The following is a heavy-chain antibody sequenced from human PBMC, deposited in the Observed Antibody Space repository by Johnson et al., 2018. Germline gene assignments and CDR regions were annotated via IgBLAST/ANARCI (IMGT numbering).Heavy chain of an antibody. Sequence: QVQLVQSGGGVVQPGRSLRLSCAASGFTFSSYGMHWVRQAPGKGLEWVAVISYDGSNKYYADSVKGRFTISRDNSKNTLYLQMNSLRAEDTAVYYCAKESGSYYIENAFDIWGQGTMVTVSS. D-gene: IGHD1-26*01. V-gene: IGHV3-30*18. J-gene: IGHJ3*02. CDR3: AKESGSYYIENAFDI. CDR2: ISYDGSNK. CDR1: GFTFSSYG.